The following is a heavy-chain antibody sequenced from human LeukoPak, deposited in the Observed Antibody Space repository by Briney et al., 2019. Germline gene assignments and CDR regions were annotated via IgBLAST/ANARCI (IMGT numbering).Heavy chain of an antibody. CDR3: ARDQSTGTSWHAFDL. CDR2: IYSGGAT. D-gene: IGHD4-17*01. V-gene: IGHV3-66*01. Sequence: GGSLRLSCAASGLTVSDNYMGWVRQAPGKGLEWVSIIYSGGATHYIDSVRGLFTISRDTSKNTLYLQMNSRRPDHTALYYCARDQSTGTSWHAFDLWGLGTMVTVSS. J-gene: IGHJ3*01. CDR1: GLTVSDNY.